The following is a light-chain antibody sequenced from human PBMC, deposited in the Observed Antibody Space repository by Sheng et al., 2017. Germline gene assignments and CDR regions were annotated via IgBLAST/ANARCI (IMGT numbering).Light chain of an antibody. Sequence: EIVLTQSPGTLSLSPGERATLSCRASQSVTNDYLAWYQQKPGQAPRLLVYSASNRATGIPDRFSGSGSGTDFTLTITRLEPEDFAVYYCQQYVTPALTFGGGTKVVI. CDR2: SAS. CDR3: QQYVTPALT. V-gene: IGKV3-20*01. J-gene: IGKJ4*01. CDR1: QSVTNDY.